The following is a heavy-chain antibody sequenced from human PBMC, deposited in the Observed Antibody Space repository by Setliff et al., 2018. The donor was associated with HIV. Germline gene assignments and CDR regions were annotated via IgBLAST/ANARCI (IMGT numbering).Heavy chain of an antibody. Sequence: LGLSCAPSGFNVSNNYMTWVRQAPGKGLEWVSILYISGKRSYVDSVKGRFTISRDNYNTLHLQMNSLRAEDTAVYYCARVRHYYDSGVFYGMDVWGQGTTVTVSS. CDR2: LYISGKR. V-gene: IGHV3-53*01. CDR3: ARVRHYYDSGVFYGMDV. CDR1: GFNVSNNY. D-gene: IGHD3-10*01. J-gene: IGHJ6*02.